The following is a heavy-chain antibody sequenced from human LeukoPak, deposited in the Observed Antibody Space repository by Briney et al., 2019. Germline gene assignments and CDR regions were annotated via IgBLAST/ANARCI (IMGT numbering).Heavy chain of an antibody. J-gene: IGHJ4*02. CDR1: GFTFTDHY. D-gene: IGHD3-22*01. CDR3: ARAWEDSSGYYNFDY. CDR2: IGPHSTFT. V-gene: IGHV1-2*02. Sequence: ASVKVSCKSSGFTFTDHYTHWVRQGPGQGLEWMGYIGPHSTFTSSPQEFQGRVTMTRDTSISTAYMELSRLRSDDTAVYYCARAWEDSSGYYNFDYWGQGTLVTVSS.